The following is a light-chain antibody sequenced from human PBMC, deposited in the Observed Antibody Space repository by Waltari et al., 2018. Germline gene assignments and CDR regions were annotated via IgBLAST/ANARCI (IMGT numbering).Light chain of an antibody. Sequence: DIVMTQSPLSLPVSPGESASISCRSSQSLLYENGYNYLDWYLQKPGQSQQVLIYLGSIRASVVPDRFSGSGSGTDFTLKVSRVEGEDVGIYYCMQALQTPYTFGQGTKMEV. CDR3: MQALQTPYT. CDR1: QSLLYENGYNY. CDR2: LGS. J-gene: IGKJ2*01. V-gene: IGKV2-28*01.